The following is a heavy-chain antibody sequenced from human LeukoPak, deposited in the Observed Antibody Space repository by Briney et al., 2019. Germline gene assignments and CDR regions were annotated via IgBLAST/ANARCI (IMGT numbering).Heavy chain of an antibody. CDR1: GFTFSNYW. V-gene: IGHV3-74*01. J-gene: IGHJ2*01. CDR3: AKDIMYSSGWYWYFDL. CDR2: ISSDESIT. D-gene: IGHD6-19*01. Sequence: GGSLRLSCAASGFTFSNYWKHWVRQAPGKGLVWVSRISSDESITSYADSVKGRFTISRDNAKNTLFLQMNSLRAEDTALYYCAKDIMYSSGWYWYFDLWGRGTLVTVSS.